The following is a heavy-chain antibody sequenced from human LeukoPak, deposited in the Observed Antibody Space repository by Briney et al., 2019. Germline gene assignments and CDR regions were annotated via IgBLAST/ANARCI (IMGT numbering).Heavy chain of an antibody. V-gene: IGHV3-7*03. J-gene: IGHJ4*02. CDR2: IKLDGSEK. D-gene: IGHD3-3*01. Sequence: GGSLRLSCAASGFTLSNAWMNWVRQAPGKGLEWVANIKLDGSEKNYVDSVKGRFTISRDNTKNSLYLQMNSLRAEDTAVFYCARDQYDTWSRRGNFDSWGQGTLVIVSS. CDR3: ARDQYDTWSRRGNFDS. CDR1: GFTLSNAW.